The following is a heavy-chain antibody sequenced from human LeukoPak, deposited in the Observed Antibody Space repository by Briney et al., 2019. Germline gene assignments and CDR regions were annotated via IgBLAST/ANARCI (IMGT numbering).Heavy chain of an antibody. CDR2: IYYSGST. CDR3: ARLRGGYYYYGMDV. CDR1: GGSISSSSYY. Sequence: ASETLSLTCTVSGGSISSSSYYWSWIRQPPGKGPEWIGDIYYSGSTNYNPSLKSRVTISVDTSKNQFSLKLSSVTAADTAVYYCARLRGGYYYYGMDVWGQGTTVTVSS. D-gene: IGHD5-12*01. V-gene: IGHV4-61*05. J-gene: IGHJ6*02.